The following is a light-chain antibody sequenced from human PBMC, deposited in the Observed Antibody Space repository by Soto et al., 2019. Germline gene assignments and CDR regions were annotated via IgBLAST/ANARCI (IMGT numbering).Light chain of an antibody. CDR2: LGS. CDR3: MQALQTPLT. J-gene: IGKJ4*01. V-gene: IGKV2-28*01. CDR1: QSLLHSNGYNY. Sequence: DIVMTQSPLSLPVTPGEPASISCRSSQSLLHSNGYNYLDWYLQKPGQSPQLLIYLGSNPASGVPDRFSGSGSGTDFTLKISRVEAEDVGVYYCMQALQTPLTFGGGTKVDIK.